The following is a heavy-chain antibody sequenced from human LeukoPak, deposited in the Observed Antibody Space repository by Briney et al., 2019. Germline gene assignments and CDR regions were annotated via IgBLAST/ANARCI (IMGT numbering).Heavy chain of an antibody. CDR2: MYYSGSS. V-gene: IGHV4-59*08. Sequence: SETLSLTCTVSGGSISSHFRSWIRQAPGKGLEWIGYMYYSGSSNYNPSLKSRVTISVDTSKNQFSLKLISVTAADTAVYYCATSGLYGGNSIDAFDIWGQGTMDTVSS. J-gene: IGHJ3*02. CDR3: ATSGLYGGNSIDAFDI. CDR1: GGSISSHF. D-gene: IGHD4-23*01.